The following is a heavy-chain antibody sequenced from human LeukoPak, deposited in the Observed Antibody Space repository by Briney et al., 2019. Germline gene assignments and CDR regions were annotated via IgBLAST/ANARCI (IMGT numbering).Heavy chain of an antibody. J-gene: IGHJ4*02. CDR2: INHSGST. CDR1: GGSFSGYY. CDR3: ARHFTSLDYYDSSGYYFDY. V-gene: IGHV4-34*01. Sequence: SETLSLTCAVYGGSFSGYYWSWIRQPPGKGLEWIGEINHSGSTNYNPSLKSRVTISVDTSKNQFSLKLSSVTAADTAVYYCARHFTSLDYYDSSGYYFDYWGQGTLVTVSS. D-gene: IGHD3-22*01.